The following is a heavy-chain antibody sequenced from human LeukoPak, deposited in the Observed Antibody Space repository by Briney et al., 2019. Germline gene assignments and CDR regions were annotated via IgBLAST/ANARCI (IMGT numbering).Heavy chain of an antibody. Sequence: ASVKVSCKVSGYTLTELSMHWVRQAPGKGLEWMGGFDPEDGETIYAQKFQGRVTMTEDTSTDTAYMELSSLRSEDTAVYYCATGTTAAAGIFVGYWGQGTLVTVSS. V-gene: IGHV1-24*01. CDR1: GYTLTELS. CDR3: ATGTTAAAGIFVGY. D-gene: IGHD6-13*01. CDR2: FDPEDGET. J-gene: IGHJ4*02.